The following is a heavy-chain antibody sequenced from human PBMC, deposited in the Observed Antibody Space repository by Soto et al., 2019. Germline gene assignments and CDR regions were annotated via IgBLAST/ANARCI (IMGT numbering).Heavy chain of an antibody. CDR1: GGSISSGGYY. CDR2: IYYSGST. Sequence: QVQLQESGPGLVKPSQTLSLTCTVSGGSISSGGYYWSWIRQHPWKGLEWIGYIYYSGSTYYNPSLKSRVTISVDTSKNQFSLKLSSVTAADTAVYYCARDSGRTGIENWFDPRGQGTLVTVSS. J-gene: IGHJ5*02. D-gene: IGHD1-26*01. V-gene: IGHV4-31*03. CDR3: ARDSGRTGIENWFDP.